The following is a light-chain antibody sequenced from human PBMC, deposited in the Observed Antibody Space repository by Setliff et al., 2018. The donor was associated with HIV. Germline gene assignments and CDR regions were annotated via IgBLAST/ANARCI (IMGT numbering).Light chain of an antibody. V-gene: IGKV3-20*01. Sequence: EIVLAQSPGTLSLSPGERATLSCRASQRVSSSYLAWYQQKPGQPPRLLIYGASSRATGIPDRFSGSGSGTDFTLSISRLEADDFAVYYCQHYGTSSITFGQGTRLEIK. J-gene: IGKJ5*01. CDR3: QHYGTSSIT. CDR2: GAS. CDR1: QRVSSSY.